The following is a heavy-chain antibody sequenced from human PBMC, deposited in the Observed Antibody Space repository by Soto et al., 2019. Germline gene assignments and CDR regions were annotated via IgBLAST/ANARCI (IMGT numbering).Heavy chain of an antibody. CDR2: MNPNSGNT. CDR3: ARGPGYYDILTGYYKYYFDY. D-gene: IGHD3-9*01. J-gene: IGHJ4*02. Sequence: TSVKVSCKASGYTFTSYDINWVRQATGQGLEWMGWMNPNSGNTGYAQKFQGRVTMTRNTSISTAYMELSSLRSEDTAVYYCARGPGYYDILTGYYKYYFDYWGQGTLVTVS. V-gene: IGHV1-8*01. CDR1: GYTFTSYD.